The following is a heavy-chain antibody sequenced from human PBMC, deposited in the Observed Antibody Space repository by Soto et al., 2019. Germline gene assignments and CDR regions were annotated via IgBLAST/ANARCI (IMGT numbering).Heavy chain of an antibody. CDR3: VRASDGYRSCWYVGYFDY. CDR1: GYTFTSYG. J-gene: IGHJ4*02. Sequence: QVQLVQSGAEVKKPGASVKVSCKASGYTFTSYGISWVRQAPGQGLEWMGWIRAYNGYTNYAQKLRGRVTISTDTSTGTAYMELRSLISDDTAVYYGVRASDGYRSCWYVGYFDYWGQGTLVTVSS. D-gene: IGHD6-19*01. CDR2: IRAYNGYT. V-gene: IGHV1-18*04.